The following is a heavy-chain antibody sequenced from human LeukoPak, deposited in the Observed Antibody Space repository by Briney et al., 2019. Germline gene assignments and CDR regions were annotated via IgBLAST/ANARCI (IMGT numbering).Heavy chain of an antibody. CDR3: ARAEQDPNWGNAFDI. Sequence: ASVKVSCKASGYTFTSYDINWVRQATGQGLEWMGWISAYNGNTNYAQKLQGRVTMTTDTSTSTAYMELRSLRSDDTAVYYCARAEQDPNWGNAFDIWGQGTMVTVSS. CDR1: GYTFTSYD. CDR2: ISAYNGNT. J-gene: IGHJ3*02. D-gene: IGHD7-27*01. V-gene: IGHV1-18*01.